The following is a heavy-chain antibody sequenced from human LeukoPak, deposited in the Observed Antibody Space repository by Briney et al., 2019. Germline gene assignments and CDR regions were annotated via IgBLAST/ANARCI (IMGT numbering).Heavy chain of an antibody. CDR3: ARDTKYCSGGSCYSRSVDY. Sequence: PGGSLRLSCAASGFSFSSYAMTWVRQAPGKGLEWVSGIGGGGGSTSYADSVKGRFTISRDNSKNTLYLQMNSLRAEDTAVYYCARDTKYCSGGSCYSRSVDYWGQGTLVTVSS. V-gene: IGHV3-23*01. J-gene: IGHJ4*02. CDR2: IGGGGGST. CDR1: GFSFSSYA. D-gene: IGHD2-15*01.